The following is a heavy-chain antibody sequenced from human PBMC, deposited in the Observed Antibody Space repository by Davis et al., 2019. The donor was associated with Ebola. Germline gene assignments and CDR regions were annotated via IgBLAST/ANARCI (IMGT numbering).Heavy chain of an antibody. Sequence: GESLKISCQDSGNSFNSHWIGWVRQAPGKGLEWMGIIYTGDSDTRYSPSFRGQVTMSADKSIKTAFLQWGSLRASDTAMYYCASLRRTITGMDDAFDIWGQGTMVTVSS. CDR2: IYTGDSDT. CDR3: ASLRRTITGMDDAFDI. J-gene: IGHJ3*02. CDR1: GNSFNSHW. D-gene: IGHD1-1*01. V-gene: IGHV5-51*01.